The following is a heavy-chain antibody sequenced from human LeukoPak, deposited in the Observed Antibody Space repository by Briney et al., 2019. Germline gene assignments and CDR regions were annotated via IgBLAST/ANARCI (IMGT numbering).Heavy chain of an antibody. V-gene: IGHV3-23*01. CDR1: GFTFSSYA. Sequence: GGSLRLSCAASGFTFSSYAMSWVRQAPGKGLEWVSAISGSGGSTYYADSVKGRFTISRDNSKNTLYLQMNSLRAEDTAVYYCTKPQSLSGYSYGYGSLAPDYWGQGTLVTVSS. J-gene: IGHJ4*02. D-gene: IGHD5-18*01. CDR2: ISGSGGST. CDR3: TKPQSLSGYSYGYGSLAPDY.